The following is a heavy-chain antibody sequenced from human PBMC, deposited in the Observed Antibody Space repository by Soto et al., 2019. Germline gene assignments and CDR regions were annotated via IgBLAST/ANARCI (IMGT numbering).Heavy chain of an antibody. D-gene: IGHD1-26*01. CDR1: GGTLSTYS. CDR2: IITFVGKA. CDR3: ASISGSYDY. J-gene: IGHJ4*02. V-gene: IGHV1-69*02. Sequence: SVKVSCKTSGGTLSTYSISWVRQAPGQGLEWVGRIITFVGKANVAQEFQGRVTITGDRSTDTVYMELRRLRSEDTAVYYCASISGSYDYWGQGTLVTVSS.